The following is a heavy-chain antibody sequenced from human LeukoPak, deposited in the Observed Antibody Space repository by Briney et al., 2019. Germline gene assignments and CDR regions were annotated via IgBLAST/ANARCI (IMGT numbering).Heavy chain of an antibody. Sequence: ASVKVSCKASGYTFTSNYIHWVRQAPGQGLEWMGMIYPRDGSTSYAQKFQGRVTVTRDTPTSTVHMELSGLRSEDTAVYYCARDREGFDYWGQGTLVTVSS. CDR1: GYTFTSNY. CDR2: IYPRDGST. J-gene: IGHJ4*02. V-gene: IGHV1-46*01. CDR3: ARDREGFDY.